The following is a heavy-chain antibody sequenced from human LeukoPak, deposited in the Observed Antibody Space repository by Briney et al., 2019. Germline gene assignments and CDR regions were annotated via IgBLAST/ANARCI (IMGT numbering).Heavy chain of an antibody. CDR2: INQNGGEK. CDR3: ARDGTAPGLYFDL. D-gene: IGHD6-13*01. Sequence: GGSLRLSCALSGFTFSDYWMNWVRQAPGKGLEWVASINQNGGEKSYLDSVKGRFTISRDNPKNSLYLQMSSLRAEDTAVYYCARDGTAPGLYFDLWGQGTLVTVDS. J-gene: IGHJ4*02. CDR1: GFTFSDYW. V-gene: IGHV3-7*01.